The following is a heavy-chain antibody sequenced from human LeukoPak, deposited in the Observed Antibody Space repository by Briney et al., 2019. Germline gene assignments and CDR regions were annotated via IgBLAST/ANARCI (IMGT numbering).Heavy chain of an antibody. CDR1: GYTFTSYY. D-gene: IGHD6-13*01. Sequence: ASVKVSCKASGYTFTSYYMHWVRQAPGQGLERMGIINPSGGSTSYAQKFQGRVTMTRDTSTSTVYMELSSLRSEDTAVYYCARDPRFIAAAGTPPINYYYYMDVWGKGTTVTVSS. V-gene: IGHV1-46*01. CDR3: ARDPRFIAAAGTPPINYYYYMDV. J-gene: IGHJ6*03. CDR2: INPSGGST.